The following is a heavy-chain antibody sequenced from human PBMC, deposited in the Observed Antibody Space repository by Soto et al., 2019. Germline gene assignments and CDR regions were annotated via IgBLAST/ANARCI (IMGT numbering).Heavy chain of an antibody. CDR3: ARFSVAGSRDDY. CDR1: GGTFSSYA. J-gene: IGHJ4*02. D-gene: IGHD6-19*01. Sequence: SVKVSCKASGGTFSSYAISWVRQAPGQGLEWMGGIIPIFGTANYAQKFQGRVTITADESTSTAYMELSSLRSEDTAVYYCARFSVAGSRDDYWGQGTLVTVSS. V-gene: IGHV1-69*13. CDR2: IIPIFGTA.